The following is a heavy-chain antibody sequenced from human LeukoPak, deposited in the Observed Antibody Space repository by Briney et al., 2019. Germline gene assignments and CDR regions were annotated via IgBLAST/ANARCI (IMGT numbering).Heavy chain of an antibody. CDR2: ISAYNGNT. V-gene: IGHV1-18*01. Sequence: ASVKVSCKASGYTFTSYGTSWVRQPPGQGLEWMGCISAYNGNTNYAQKLQGRVTMTTDTSTSTAYMELRSLRSDDTAVYYCARGGSYELDSWFDPWGQGTLVTVSS. D-gene: IGHD3-16*01. CDR3: ARGGSYELDSWFDP. J-gene: IGHJ5*02. CDR1: GYTFTSYG.